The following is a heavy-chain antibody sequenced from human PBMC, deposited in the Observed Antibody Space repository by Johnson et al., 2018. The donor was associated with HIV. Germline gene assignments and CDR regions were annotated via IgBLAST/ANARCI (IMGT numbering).Heavy chain of an antibody. J-gene: IGHJ3*02. D-gene: IGHD2-21*01. CDR3: ARGHNCALDI. V-gene: IGHV3-7*01. Sequence: VQLVESGGGLVQPGGSLRLSCAASGFPFSNYWMNCVRQAPGKGLEWVANIKQDGSEKYYVDSVKGRFTISRDNAKNSLYLQMNSLRVEDTAVYYCARGHNCALDIWGQGTMLTVSS. CDR2: IKQDGSEK. CDR1: GFPFSNYW.